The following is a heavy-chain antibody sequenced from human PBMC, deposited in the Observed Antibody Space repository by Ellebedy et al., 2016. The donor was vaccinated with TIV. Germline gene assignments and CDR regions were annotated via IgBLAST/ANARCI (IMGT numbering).Heavy chain of an antibody. CDR1: GYAFPTYW. V-gene: IGHV5-51*01. J-gene: IGHJ1*01. CDR3: ARPAPSYYDSSALQH. D-gene: IGHD3-22*01. Sequence: GESLKISXKGSGYAFPTYWIAWVRQMPGKGLEWMGVIYPGDSDTRYSPSFQGQVTISVDKSISTAYLQWSSLKASDTAMYYCARPAPSYYDSSALQHWGQGTLVTVSS. CDR2: IYPGDSDT.